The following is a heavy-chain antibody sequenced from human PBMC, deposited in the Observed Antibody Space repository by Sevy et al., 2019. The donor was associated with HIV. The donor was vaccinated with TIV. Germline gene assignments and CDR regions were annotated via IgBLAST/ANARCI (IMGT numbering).Heavy chain of an antibody. J-gene: IGHJ4*02. CDR2: INWNSGTI. V-gene: IGHV3-9*01. CDR1: GFTFDDYA. D-gene: IGHD3-10*01. CDR3: AKDGHYYGSGLDY. Sequence: GGSLRLSCAASGFTFDDYAMDWVRQVPGTGLEWVSGINWNSGTIGYANSVKGRFTISRDNARNSLYLQMNSLKTEDTALYYCAKDGHYYGSGLDYWGQGTLVTVSS.